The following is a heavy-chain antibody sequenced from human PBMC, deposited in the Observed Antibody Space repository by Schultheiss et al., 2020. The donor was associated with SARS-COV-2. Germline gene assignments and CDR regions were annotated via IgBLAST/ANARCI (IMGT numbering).Heavy chain of an antibody. CDR1: GGSISSGDYY. V-gene: IGHV4-31*03. Sequence: SETLSLTCTVSGGSISSGDYYWSWIRQHPGKGLEWIGYIYYSGSTYYNPSLKSRVTISVDTSKNQFSLKLSSVTAADTAVYYCARVQLAADPRDNWFDPWGQGTLVTVSS. CDR3: ARVQLAADPRDNWFDP. CDR2: IYYSGST. D-gene: IGHD6-13*01. J-gene: IGHJ5*02.